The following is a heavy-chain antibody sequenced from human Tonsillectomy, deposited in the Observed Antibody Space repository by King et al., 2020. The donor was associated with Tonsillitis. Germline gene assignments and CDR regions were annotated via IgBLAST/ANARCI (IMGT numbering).Heavy chain of an antibody. CDR3: ARDGDSGYDHIPLDY. J-gene: IGHJ4*02. V-gene: IGHV1-2*02. CDR2: INPNSGGT. CDR1: GYTFTGYY. Sequence: VQLVESGAEVKKPGASVKVSCKPSGYTFTGYYMHWVRQAPGQGLEWMGWINPNSGGTNYAQKFQGRVTMTRDTSTSTAYMELSRLTSDDTAVYYCARDGDSGYDHIPLDYWGQGTLVTVSS. D-gene: IGHD5-12*01.